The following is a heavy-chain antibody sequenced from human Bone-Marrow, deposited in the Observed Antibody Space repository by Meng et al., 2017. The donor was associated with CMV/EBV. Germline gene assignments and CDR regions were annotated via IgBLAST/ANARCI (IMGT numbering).Heavy chain of an antibody. Sequence: SETLSLTCTVSGASVSSINYYWGWIRQPPGKGLEWIGSVYYTGSTYYNASLKSRVTISLDMSRNQFSLKLSSVTAADTAIYYCAREYQLLLDYWCRGTLVTVS. V-gene: IGHV4-39*07. D-gene: IGHD2-2*01. CDR2: VYYTGST. CDR1: GASVSSINYY. J-gene: IGHJ4*02. CDR3: AREYQLLLDY.